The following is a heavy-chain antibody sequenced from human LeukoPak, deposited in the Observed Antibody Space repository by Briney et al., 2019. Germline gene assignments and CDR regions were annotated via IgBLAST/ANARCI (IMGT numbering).Heavy chain of an antibody. J-gene: IGHJ4*01. D-gene: IGHD2-8*02. V-gene: IGHV1-46*01. CDR2: INPSGSRT. CDR3: ARGGHLRYDDTGVDY. CDR1: GYIFTNYF. Sequence: GASVKVSCKASGYIFTNYFMHWVRQAPGQGLGWMGLINPSGSRTNYAQKFQGRVTMTRDTSTSTVYMDLSSLRSDDTAVYYCARGGHLRYDDTGVDYWGHGTLVTVSS.